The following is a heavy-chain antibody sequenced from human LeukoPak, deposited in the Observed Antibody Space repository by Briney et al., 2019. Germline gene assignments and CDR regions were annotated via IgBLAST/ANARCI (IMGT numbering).Heavy chain of an antibody. CDR2: IIPIFGTA. V-gene: IGHV1-69*06. CDR3: ARTRTGNLEYCSSTSCYQWGLYYYYYMDV. CDR1: GGIFSSHA. D-gene: IGHD2-2*01. Sequence: ASVKVSCKASGGIFSSHAISWVRQAPGQGLEWMGGIIPIFGTANYAQTFQGRVTITADKSTSTAYMELSSLRSEDTAVYYCARTRTGNLEYCSSTSCYQWGLYYYYYMDVWGKGTTVTVSS. J-gene: IGHJ6*03.